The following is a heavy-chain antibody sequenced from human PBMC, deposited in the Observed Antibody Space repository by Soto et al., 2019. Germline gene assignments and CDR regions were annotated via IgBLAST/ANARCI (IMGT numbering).Heavy chain of an antibody. V-gene: IGHV1-46*01. CDR1: GYTFTTYY. CDR2: INPRRGRT. J-gene: IGHJ3*02. D-gene: IGHD3-3*01. Sequence: ASVKVSCKASGYTFTTYYMHWVRQAPGQGLEWMGEINPRRGRTTYGQKFQGRVTMTRNTSISTAYMELSSLRSEDTAVYYCARGAYDFWSEYNDDAFDIWGQGTMVTVSS. CDR3: ARGAYDFWSEYNDDAFDI.